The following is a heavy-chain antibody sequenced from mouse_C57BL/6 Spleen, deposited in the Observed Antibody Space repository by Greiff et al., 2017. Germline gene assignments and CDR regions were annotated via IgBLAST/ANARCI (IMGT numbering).Heavy chain of an antibody. CDR3: ARDELYFDY. J-gene: IGHJ2*01. V-gene: IGHV1-76*01. CDR1: GYTFTDYY. Sequence: QVQLQQSGAELVRPGASVKLSCKASGYTFTDYYINWVKQRPGQGLEWIARIYPGSGNTYYNEKFKGKATLTAEKSSSTAYMQLSSLTSEDSAVYFCARDELYFDYWGQGTTLTVSS. CDR2: IYPGSGNT.